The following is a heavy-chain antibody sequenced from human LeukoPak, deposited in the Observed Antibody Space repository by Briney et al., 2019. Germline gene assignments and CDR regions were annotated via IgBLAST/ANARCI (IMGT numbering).Heavy chain of an antibody. CDR3: ARLRRELWGLSFDD. CDR1: GFAVSNNY. CDR2: IYSDGSP. Sequence: GGSLRLFCAASGFAVSNNYMSWVRQAPGKGLEWVSVIYSDGSPYYADSVRGRFTIPRDNSKNTLYLQMNSLRAEDTAVDYCARLRRELWGLSFDDWGQGTRVTVSS. V-gene: IGHV3-66*04. J-gene: IGHJ4*02. D-gene: IGHD1-7*01.